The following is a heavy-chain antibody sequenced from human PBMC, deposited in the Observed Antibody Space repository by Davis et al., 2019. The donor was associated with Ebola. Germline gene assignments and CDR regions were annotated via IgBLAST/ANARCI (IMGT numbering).Heavy chain of an antibody. V-gene: IGHV4-59*08. CDR1: GGSMSSYY. D-gene: IGHD2-8*01. CDR2: IYYSGST. Sequence: SETLSLTCTVSGGSMSSYYWSWIRQSPGKGLEWIGYIYYSGSTNYNPSLKSRVTMSVDTSKNQFSLRLSSVTAADTALYSCARGVSGITFDYWGQGILVTVSS. J-gene: IGHJ4*02. CDR3: ARGVSGITFDY.